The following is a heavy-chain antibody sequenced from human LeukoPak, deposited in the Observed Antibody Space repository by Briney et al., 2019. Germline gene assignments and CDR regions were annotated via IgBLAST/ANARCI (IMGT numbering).Heavy chain of an antibody. Sequence: GESLKISCKGSGYSFTSYWIGWVRQMPGKGLEWMGIIYPGDSDTRYSPSFQGQVTISADKSISTAYLQWSSLKASDTAMYYCARQGGYDSSGYYTPPYAFDIWGQGTMVTVSS. CDR2: IYPGDSDT. CDR1: GYSFTSYW. V-gene: IGHV5-51*01. D-gene: IGHD3-22*01. J-gene: IGHJ3*02. CDR3: ARQGGYDSSGYYTPPYAFDI.